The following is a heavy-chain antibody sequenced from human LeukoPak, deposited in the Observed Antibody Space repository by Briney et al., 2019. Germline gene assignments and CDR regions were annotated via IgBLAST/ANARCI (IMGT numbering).Heavy chain of an antibody. V-gene: IGHV3-66*01. CDR3: ARVMDSSGWSGFDY. CDR1: GFSVTTNY. J-gene: IGHJ4*02. D-gene: IGHD6-19*01. Sequence: PGGSLRLSCAASGFSVTTNYMTWVRQAPGKGLEWVSIIYSGGSTYYADSVKGRFAISRDNAKNSLYLQMNSLRAEDTAVYYCARVMDSSGWSGFDYWGQGTLVTVSS. CDR2: IYSGGST.